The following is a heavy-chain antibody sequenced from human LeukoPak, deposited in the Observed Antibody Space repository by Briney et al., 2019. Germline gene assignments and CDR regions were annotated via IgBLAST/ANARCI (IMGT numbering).Heavy chain of an antibody. J-gene: IGHJ6*02. D-gene: IGHD6-19*01. CDR3: ARDRAVAGTLYYYYGMDV. CDR1: GYTFTSYG. CDR2: ISAYNGNT. Sequence: ASVKVSCKASGYTFTSYGISWVRQAPGQGLEWMGWISAYNGNTNYAQKLQGRVTMTTDTSTSTAYMELRSLRSDDTAVYYCARDRAVAGTLYYYYGMDVWGQGTTVTVSS. V-gene: IGHV1-18*01.